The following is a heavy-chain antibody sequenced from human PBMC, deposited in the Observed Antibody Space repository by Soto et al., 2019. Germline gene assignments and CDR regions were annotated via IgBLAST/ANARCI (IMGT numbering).Heavy chain of an antibody. CDR2: ISGSGGST. V-gene: IGHV3-23*01. J-gene: IGHJ4*02. CDR3: AKDREGIGCSGGSCYSDLDY. Sequence: PGGSLRLSCAASGFTFSSYAMSWVRQAPGKGLEWVSAISGSGGSTYYADSVKGRFTISRDNSKNTLYLQMNSLRAEDTAVYYCAKDREGIGCSGGSCYSDLDYWGQGTLVTVSS. D-gene: IGHD2-15*01. CDR1: GFTFSSYA.